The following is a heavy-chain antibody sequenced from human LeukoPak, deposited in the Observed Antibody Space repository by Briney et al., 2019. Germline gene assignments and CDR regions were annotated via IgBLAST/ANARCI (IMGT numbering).Heavy chain of an antibody. V-gene: IGHV4-59*01. J-gene: IGHJ4*02. CDR1: GGSISSYY. CDR3: ARGRVEVDYYDSSGYYSPYFDY. D-gene: IGHD3-22*01. Sequence: SETLSLTCTVSGGSISSYYWSWIRQPPGKGLEWIGYIYYSGSTNYNPSLKSRVTILVDTSKNQFSLKLSSVTAADTAVYYCARGRVEVDYYDSSGYYSPYFDYWGQGTLVTVSS. CDR2: IYYSGST.